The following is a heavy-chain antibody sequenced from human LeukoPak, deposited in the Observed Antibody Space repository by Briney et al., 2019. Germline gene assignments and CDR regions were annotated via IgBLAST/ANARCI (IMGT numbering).Heavy chain of an antibody. CDR3: ARGLGPGDYFDY. D-gene: IGHD7-27*01. J-gene: IGHJ4*02. CDR2: INPSSGGT. CDR1: GYTFTDYY. V-gene: IGHV1-2*04. Sequence: VASVKVSCKTSGYTFTDYYLHWIRQAPGQGLEWLGWINPSSGGTNYALKFKNWVTLTRDTSISTAYVEVTRLRSDDTAVYFCARGLGPGDYFDYWDQGSLVTVSS.